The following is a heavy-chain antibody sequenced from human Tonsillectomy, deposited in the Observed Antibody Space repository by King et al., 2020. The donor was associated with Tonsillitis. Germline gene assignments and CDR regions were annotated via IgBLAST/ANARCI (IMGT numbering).Heavy chain of an antibody. V-gene: IGHV1-8*01. D-gene: IGHD4-11*01. CDR2: MNPYSGNT. J-gene: IGHJ5*02. CDR1: GYTFTSYD. Sequence: VQLVESGAEVKKPGASVKVSCKASGYTFTSYDINWVRQATGQGLEWMGWMNPYSGNTGYAQKFQGRVTMTRNTSISTAYMELSSLTSEDTAVYYCASAPVTDPRWFEPWGQGTLVTVSS. CDR3: ASAPVTDPRWFEP.